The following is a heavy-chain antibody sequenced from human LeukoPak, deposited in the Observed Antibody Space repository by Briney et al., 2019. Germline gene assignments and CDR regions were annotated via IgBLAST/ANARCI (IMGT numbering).Heavy chain of an antibody. CDR2: ISGSGGST. D-gene: IGHD4-17*01. Sequence: PGGSLRLSCAASGFTFSSYGMSWVRQAPGKGLEWVSAISGSGGSTYYADSVKGRFTISRDNSKNTLCLQMNSLRAEDTAVYYCSKPLRTVTTFWGFDYWGQGTLVTVSS. CDR1: GFTFSSYG. CDR3: SKPLRTVTTFWGFDY. J-gene: IGHJ4*02. V-gene: IGHV3-23*01.